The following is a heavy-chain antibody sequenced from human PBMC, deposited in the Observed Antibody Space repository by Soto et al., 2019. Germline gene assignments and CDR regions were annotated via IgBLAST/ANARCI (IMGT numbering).Heavy chain of an antibody. Sequence: GGSLRLSCAASGFTVSSNYMSWVRQAPGKGLEWVSVIYSGGSTYYADSVKGRFTISRDNSKNTLYLQMNSLRAEDTAVYYCARGGRRGDRGGYDEPIFDYWGQGTLVTVSS. J-gene: IGHJ4*02. CDR3: ARGGRRGDRGGYDEPIFDY. CDR2: IYSGGST. CDR1: GFTVSSNY. V-gene: IGHV3-66*01. D-gene: IGHD5-12*01.